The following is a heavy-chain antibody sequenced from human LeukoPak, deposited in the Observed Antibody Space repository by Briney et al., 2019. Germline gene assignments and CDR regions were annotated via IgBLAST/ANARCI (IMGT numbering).Heavy chain of an antibody. J-gene: IGHJ6*02. D-gene: IGHD1-26*01. Sequence: GASVKVSCKTSGYTFSNYYMHWVRQAPGQGPEWMGIINPSGDNTNYAQKFQGRITMTRDTSTTTVYMELSSLRSEDTAVYYCAGGVGVTQDRTRIHYYYGMDVWGQGTTVTASS. V-gene: IGHV1-46*01. CDR3: AGGVGVTQDRTRIHYYYGMDV. CDR1: GYTFSNYY. CDR2: INPSGDNT.